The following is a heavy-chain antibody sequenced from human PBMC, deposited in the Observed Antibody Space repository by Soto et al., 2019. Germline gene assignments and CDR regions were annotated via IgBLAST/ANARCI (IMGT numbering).Heavy chain of an antibody. Sequence: GGSLRLSCTASRFAFSDYYMNWIRQAPGKGLEWVSYITGSGSTIYYADSVKGRFTISRDNAKNSLYLQMNSLRAEDTAVYYCARDPGITGTSAAYYGMDVWGQGTTVTVSS. J-gene: IGHJ6*02. V-gene: IGHV3-11*04. CDR2: ITGSGSTI. D-gene: IGHD1-20*01. CDR3: ARDPGITGTSAAYYGMDV. CDR1: RFAFSDYY.